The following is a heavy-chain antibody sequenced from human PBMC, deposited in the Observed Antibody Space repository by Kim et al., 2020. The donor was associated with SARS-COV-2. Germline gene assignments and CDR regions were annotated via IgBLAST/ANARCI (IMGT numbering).Heavy chain of an antibody. D-gene: IGHD4-17*01. Sequence: SVKGRFTLSRHNSKNTLYLHMNSLRPEDTAVYYCARDVSGDYGDLGAFDIWGQGTMVTVSS. V-gene: IGHV3-53*04. J-gene: IGHJ3*02. CDR3: ARDVSGDYGDLGAFDI.